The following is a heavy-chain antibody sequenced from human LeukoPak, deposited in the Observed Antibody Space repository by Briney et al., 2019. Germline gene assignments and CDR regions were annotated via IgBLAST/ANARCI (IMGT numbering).Heavy chain of an antibody. CDR3: ARKLGIRRYFDY. CDR1: DGSISGYY. V-gene: IGHV4-34*01. CDR2: INHSGST. D-gene: IGHD7-27*01. J-gene: IGHJ4*02. Sequence: PSETLSLTCTVSDGSISGYYWSWIRQPPGKGLEWIGEINHSGSTNYNPSLKSRVTISVDTSKNQFSLKLSSVTAADTAVYYCARKLGIRRYFDYWGQGTLVTVSS.